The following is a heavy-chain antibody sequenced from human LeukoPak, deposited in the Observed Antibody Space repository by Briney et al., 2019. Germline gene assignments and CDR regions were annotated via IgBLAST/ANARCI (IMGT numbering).Heavy chain of an antibody. Sequence: GSLRLSCAASGFTFSSYGMHWVRQAPGKGLEWVSAISGSGGSTYYADSVKDRFTISRDNSKNTLYLQMNSLRAEDTAVYYCAKGDGYQFYYMDVWGKGTTVTVSS. V-gene: IGHV3-23*01. CDR3: AKGDGYQFYYMDV. CDR2: ISGSGGST. J-gene: IGHJ6*03. CDR1: GFTFSSYG. D-gene: IGHD5-24*01.